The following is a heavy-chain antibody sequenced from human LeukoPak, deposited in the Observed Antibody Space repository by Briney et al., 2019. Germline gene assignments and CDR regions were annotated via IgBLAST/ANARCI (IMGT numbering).Heavy chain of an antibody. CDR3: ARSVDTAMVTGWFDP. V-gene: IGHV1-2*02. J-gene: IGHJ5*02. D-gene: IGHD5-18*01. CDR1: GYTFTGYY. CDR2: INPNSGGT. Sequence: ASVKVSCKASGYTFTGYYMHWVRQAPGQGLEWMGWINPNSGGTNYAQKFQGRVAMTRDTSISTAYMELSRLRSDDTAVYYCARSVDTAMVTGWFDPWGQGTLVTVSS.